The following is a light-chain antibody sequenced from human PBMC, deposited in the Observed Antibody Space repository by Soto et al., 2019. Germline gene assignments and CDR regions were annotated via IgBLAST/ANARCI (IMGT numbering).Light chain of an antibody. Sequence: EIVLTQSPATLSLSPGNRATLSCRASESVSRYLAWYPQKPGQAPRLLIYDASNRATGIPARFSGSGSGTDFTLTITSLEPEDFAVYYCQQRSNWPSTFGGGTKVEIK. V-gene: IGKV3-11*01. CDR1: ESVSRY. CDR2: DAS. CDR3: QQRSNWPST. J-gene: IGKJ4*01.